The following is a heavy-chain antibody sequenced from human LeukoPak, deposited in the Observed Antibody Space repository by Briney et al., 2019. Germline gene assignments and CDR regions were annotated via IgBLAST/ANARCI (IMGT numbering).Heavy chain of an antibody. J-gene: IGHJ5*02. D-gene: IGHD3-10*01. V-gene: IGHV4-30-4*01. Sequence: SETLSLTCNVSGASISSGDYHWNWIRQPPGKGLEWIGFIHDSGTTYYNPSLKSRVTISRDMSKNQLSLMLSSVTAADTAVYYCARGFGAGNYYYGWFDPWGQGTLVSVSS. CDR2: IHDSGTT. CDR3: ARGFGAGNYYYGWFDP. CDR1: GASISSGDYH.